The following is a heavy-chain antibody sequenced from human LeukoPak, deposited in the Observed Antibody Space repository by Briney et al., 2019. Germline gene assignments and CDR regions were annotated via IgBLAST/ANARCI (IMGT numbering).Heavy chain of an antibody. V-gene: IGHV1-18*04. CDR3: ARTANYDILTGYFPLDY. Sequence: ASVKVSCKASGYTFTSYYMHWVRQAPGQGLEWMGWISAYNGNTNYAQKLQGRVTMTTDTSTSTAYMELRSLRSDDTAVYYCARTANYDILTGYFPLDYWGQGTLVTVSS. CDR2: ISAYNGNT. J-gene: IGHJ4*02. D-gene: IGHD3-9*01. CDR1: GYTFTSYY.